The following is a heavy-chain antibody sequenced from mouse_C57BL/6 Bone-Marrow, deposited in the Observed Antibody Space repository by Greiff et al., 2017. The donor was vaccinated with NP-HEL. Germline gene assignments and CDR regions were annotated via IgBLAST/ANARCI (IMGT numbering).Heavy chain of an antibody. CDR2: IYPRSGNT. D-gene: IGHD2-1*01. V-gene: IGHV1-81*01. CDR3: ARYGTYYFDY. J-gene: IGHJ2*01. CDR1: GYTFTSYG. Sequence: QVHVKQSGAELARPGASVKLSCKASGYTFTSYGISWVKQRTGQGLEWIGEIYPRSGNTYYNEKFKGKATLTADKSSSTAYMELRSLTSEDSAVYFCARYGTYYFDYWGQGTTLTVSS.